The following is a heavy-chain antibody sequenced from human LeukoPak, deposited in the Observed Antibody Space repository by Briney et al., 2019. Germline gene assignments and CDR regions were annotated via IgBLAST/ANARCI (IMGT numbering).Heavy chain of an antibody. CDR3: ARESITAYGSGIILGDY. CDR2: ISGSGGST. V-gene: IGHV3-23*01. Sequence: PGGSLRLSCAASGFTFSSYAMSWVRQAPGKGLEWVSAISGSGGSTYYADSVKGRFTISRDNSKNTLYLQMNSLRAEDTAVYYCARESITAYGSGIILGDYWGQGTLVTVSS. J-gene: IGHJ4*02. CDR1: GFTFSSYA. D-gene: IGHD3-10*01.